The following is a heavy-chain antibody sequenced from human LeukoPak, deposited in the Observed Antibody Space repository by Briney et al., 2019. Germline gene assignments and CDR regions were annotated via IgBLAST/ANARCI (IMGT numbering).Heavy chain of an antibody. D-gene: IGHD5-18*01. Sequence: SESLSLTCTVSGGSISSRSYYWGWIRQPPGKGLEWIGSIYYSGSAYYNPSLKSRVTIAVDTSKNQFSLKLSSVTAADTAVYYCARHYGYNYGYLHYWGQGTLVTVSS. V-gene: IGHV4-39*01. J-gene: IGHJ4*02. CDR1: GGSISSRSYY. CDR2: IYYSGSA. CDR3: ARHYGYNYGYLHY.